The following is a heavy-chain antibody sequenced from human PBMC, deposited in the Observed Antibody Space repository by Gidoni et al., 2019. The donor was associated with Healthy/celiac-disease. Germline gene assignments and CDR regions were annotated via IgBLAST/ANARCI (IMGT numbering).Heavy chain of an antibody. V-gene: IGHV4-39*01. D-gene: IGHD4-4*01. J-gene: IGHJ5*02. CDR1: GGSISSSISY. CDR3: ARHTRLTTVTTRGWFDP. Sequence: QLQLQESGPGLVKPSETLSLTCPVPGGSISSSISYWGWIRQPPGKGLEWIGSIYYSGSTYYNPSLKSRVTISVDTSKNQFSLKLSSVTAADTAVYYCARHTRLTTVTTRGWFDPWGQGTLVTVSS. CDR2: IYYSGST.